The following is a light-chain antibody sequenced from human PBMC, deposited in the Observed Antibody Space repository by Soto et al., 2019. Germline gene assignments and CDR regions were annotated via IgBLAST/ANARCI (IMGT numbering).Light chain of an antibody. CDR1: QDISSW. J-gene: IGKJ2*01. Sequence: DIQMTQSPSSVSASVGDRVTITCRASQDISSWLAWYQQKPGKAPKLLIYAASTLQSGVPSRFSGSGSGTDFTLTISSLQPEDFAPYFCQQANSFPYTFGQGTKLEIK. CDR2: AAS. V-gene: IGKV1D-12*01. CDR3: QQANSFPYT.